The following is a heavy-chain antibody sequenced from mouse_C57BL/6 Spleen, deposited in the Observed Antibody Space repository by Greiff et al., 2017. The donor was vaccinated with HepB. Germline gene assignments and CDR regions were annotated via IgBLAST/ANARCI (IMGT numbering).Heavy chain of an antibody. CDR2: IYPRSGNT. V-gene: IGHV1-81*01. Sequence: VKLQESGAELARPGASVKLSCKASGYTFTSYGISWVKQRTGQGLEWIGEIYPRSGNTYSNEKFKGKATLTADKASSTAYMELRSLTSEDSAVYFCAREGNGYGNYYFDYWGQGTTLTVSS. CDR3: AREGNGYGNYYFDY. CDR1: GYTFTSYG. J-gene: IGHJ2*01. D-gene: IGHD2-1*01.